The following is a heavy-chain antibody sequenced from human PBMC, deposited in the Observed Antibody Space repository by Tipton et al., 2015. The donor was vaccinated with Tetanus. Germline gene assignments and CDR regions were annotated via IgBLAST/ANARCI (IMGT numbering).Heavy chain of an antibody. J-gene: IGHJ4*02. D-gene: IGHD6-19*01. Sequence: GSLRLSCTVSGGSISGYYWSWIRQPPGKGLEWIGYIHYSGDTNYNYNPSLQSRLTISVDTSKNQFSLNLGSVTAADTAVYYCARVGLHVVAGTGQYYFDYWGRGTLVTVSS. CDR1: GGSISGYY. CDR3: ARVGLHVVAGTGQYYFDY. CDR2: IHYSGDT. V-gene: IGHV4-59*01.